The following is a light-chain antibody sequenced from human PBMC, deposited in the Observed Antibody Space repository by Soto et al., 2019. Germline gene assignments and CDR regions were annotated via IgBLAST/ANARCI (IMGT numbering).Light chain of an antibody. V-gene: IGLV4-69*01. CDR2: LNSDGSH. Sequence: QLVLTQSPSASASLGASVKLTCTVSSGYSSYALACHQQQPEKGPRYLMKLNSDGSHSKGDGLPDRFSGSSSGAERYLTISGVQSEDEADYYCQTWGTGIAVFGGGTQLTVL. CDR3: QTWGTGIAV. CDR1: SGYSSYA. J-gene: IGLJ7*01.